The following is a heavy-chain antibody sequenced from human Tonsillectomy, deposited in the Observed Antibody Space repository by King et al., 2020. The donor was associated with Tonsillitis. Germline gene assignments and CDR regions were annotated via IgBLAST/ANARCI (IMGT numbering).Heavy chain of an antibody. V-gene: IGHV3-48*01. J-gene: IGHJ4*02. D-gene: IGHD7-27*01. CDR3: ARDATPTSWGYYFDF. CDR1: GFIFSGYS. CDR2: ISRISGTI. Sequence: VQLVESGGGLVQPGGSLRLSCAASGFIFSGYSMNWVRQAPGKGLEWVSYISRISGTIYYAASVKGRFTISRDTAKSSLYLQMNSLRAEDTAVYYCARDATPTSWGYYFDFWGQGTLVTVSS.